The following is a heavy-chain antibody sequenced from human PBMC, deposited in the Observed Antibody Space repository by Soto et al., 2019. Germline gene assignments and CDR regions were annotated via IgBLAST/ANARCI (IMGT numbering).Heavy chain of an antibody. CDR2: IIPIFGTA. CDR1: GGTLSSYA. D-gene: IGHD6-6*01. Sequence: VQLVQSGAEVKKPGSSVKVSCKASGGTLSSYAISWVRQAPGQGLEWMGGIIPIFGTANYAQKFQGRVTITADKSTSTAYMELSSLRSEDTAVYYCARDGAAPEYDYYYGMDVWGQGTMVTVSS. V-gene: IGHV1-69*06. CDR3: ARDGAAPEYDYYYGMDV. J-gene: IGHJ6*02.